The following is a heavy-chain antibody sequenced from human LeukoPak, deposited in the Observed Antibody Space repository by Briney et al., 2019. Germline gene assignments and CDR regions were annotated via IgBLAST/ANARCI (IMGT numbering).Heavy chain of an antibody. CDR3: AREKPYYYDSSTYIPGGIDY. J-gene: IGHJ4*02. CDR1: GYTFTSYD. Sequence: ASVKVSCKASGYTFTSYDINWVRQATGQGLEWMGWISAYNGNTNYAQKLQGRVTMTTDTSTSTAYMELRSLRSDDTAVYYCAREKPYYYDSSTYIPGGIDYWGQGTLVTVSS. CDR2: ISAYNGNT. D-gene: IGHD3-22*01. V-gene: IGHV1-18*01.